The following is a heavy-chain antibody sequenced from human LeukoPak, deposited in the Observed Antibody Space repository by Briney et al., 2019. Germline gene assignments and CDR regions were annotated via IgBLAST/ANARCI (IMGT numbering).Heavy chain of an antibody. CDR3: ARDPSIVGATLDAFDI. CDR1: GGTFSSYA. D-gene: IGHD1-26*01. Sequence: GASVKVSCKASGGTFSSYAISWVRQAPGQGLEWMGGIIPIFGTASYAQKFQGRVTITADESTSTAYMELSSLRSEDTAVYYCARDPSIVGATLDAFDIWGQGTMVTVSS. J-gene: IGHJ3*02. CDR2: IIPIFGTA. V-gene: IGHV1-69*13.